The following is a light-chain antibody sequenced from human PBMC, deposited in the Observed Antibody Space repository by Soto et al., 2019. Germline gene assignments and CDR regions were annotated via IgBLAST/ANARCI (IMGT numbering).Light chain of an antibody. Sequence: QSVLTQPPSVSGAPGQRVTISCTGSSSNIGAGYDVHWYQQLPGTAPKLLIYGNSNRPSGVPDRFSGSKSGTSASLAITGLQAEDEADYYSQYSDSSLRGYVFGTGIKLTVL. CDR3: QYSDSSLRGYV. J-gene: IGLJ1*01. CDR2: GNS. V-gene: IGLV1-40*01. CDR1: SSNIGAGYD.